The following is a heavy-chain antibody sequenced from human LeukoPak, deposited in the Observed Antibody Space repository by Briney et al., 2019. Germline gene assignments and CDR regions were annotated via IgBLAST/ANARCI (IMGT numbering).Heavy chain of an antibody. D-gene: IGHD3-22*01. J-gene: IGHJ4*02. CDR1: GFTFSDYY. CDR3: ARDRRYYYDSSGYSRGDY. CDR2: ISSSGSTI. Sequence: GGSLRLSCAASGFTFSDYYMSWIRQAPGKGLEGVSYISSSGSTIYYADSVKGRFTISRDNAKNSLYLQMNSLRAEDTAVYYCARDRRYYYDSSGYSRGDYWGQGTLVTVSS. V-gene: IGHV3-11*04.